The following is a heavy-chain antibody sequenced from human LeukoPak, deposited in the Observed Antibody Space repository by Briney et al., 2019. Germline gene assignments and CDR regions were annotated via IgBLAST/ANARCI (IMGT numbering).Heavy chain of an antibody. CDR3: ARDWQDTGAFDY. Sequence: PGGSLRLSCAASGFTFSSYWMHWVRQAPGKGLVWVSRINSDGSSTSYADSVKGRFTIPRDNAKNTLYLQMNSLRAEDTAVYYCARDWQDTGAFDYWGQGTLVTVSS. J-gene: IGHJ4*02. D-gene: IGHD1-26*01. V-gene: IGHV3-74*01. CDR2: INSDGSST. CDR1: GFTFSSYW.